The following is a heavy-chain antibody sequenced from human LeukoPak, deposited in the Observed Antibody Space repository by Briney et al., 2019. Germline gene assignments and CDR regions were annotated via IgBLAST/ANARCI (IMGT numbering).Heavy chain of an antibody. CDR1: GFTVSSKY. V-gene: IGHV3-21*01. Sequence: GGSLILSCAASGFTVSSKYMSWVRQAPGKGLEWVSSISSSSSYIYYADSVKGRFTISRDNAKNSLYLQMNSLRAEDTAVYYCARDIESGTLTYWGQGTLVTVSS. CDR2: ISSSSSYI. CDR3: ARDIESGTLTY. J-gene: IGHJ4*02. D-gene: IGHD3-3*01.